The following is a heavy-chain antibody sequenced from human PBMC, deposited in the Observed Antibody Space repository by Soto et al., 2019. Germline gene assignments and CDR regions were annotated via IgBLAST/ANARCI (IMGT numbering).Heavy chain of an antibody. Sequence: PSETLSLTCTVSGGSISSGDYYWSWIRQPPGKGLEWIGYIYYSGSTYYNPSLKSRVTISVDTSKNQFSLKLSSVTAADTAVYYCARSYYDILTGYYPDNWFDPWGQGTLVTVSS. J-gene: IGHJ5*02. CDR1: GGSISSGDYY. V-gene: IGHV4-30-4*01. CDR3: ARSYYDILTGYYPDNWFDP. CDR2: IYYSGST. D-gene: IGHD3-9*01.